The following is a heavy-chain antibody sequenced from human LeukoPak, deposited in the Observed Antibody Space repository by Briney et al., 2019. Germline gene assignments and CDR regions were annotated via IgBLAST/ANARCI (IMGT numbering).Heavy chain of an antibody. J-gene: IGHJ4*02. Sequence: GGSLRLSCAASGFTFSRNWMNWIRQSPGKAPEWVANIKENGSEKNYVDSVKGRFTISRDNTKNSLYLQMNSLRVEDTGVYYCARDPSSLRDSYDYWGQGTLVTVSS. CDR2: IKENGSEK. CDR3: ARDPSSLRDSYDY. V-gene: IGHV3-7*01. CDR1: GFTFSRNW.